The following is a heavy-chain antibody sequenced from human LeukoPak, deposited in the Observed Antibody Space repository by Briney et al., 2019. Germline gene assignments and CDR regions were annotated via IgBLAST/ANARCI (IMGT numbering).Heavy chain of an antibody. V-gene: IGHV4-34*01. J-gene: IGHJ4*02. CDR2: INHSGST. Sequence: PSETLSLTCGVYGGSSSGHYWSGIRQPPGKGLEWIGEINHSGSTNYNPSLKTRVTISGDTSKNQFSLKLSSVTAADTAVYYCARREDIVATITPFFDYWGQGILVTVSS. D-gene: IGHD5-12*01. CDR1: GGSSSGHY. CDR3: ARREDIVATITPFFDY.